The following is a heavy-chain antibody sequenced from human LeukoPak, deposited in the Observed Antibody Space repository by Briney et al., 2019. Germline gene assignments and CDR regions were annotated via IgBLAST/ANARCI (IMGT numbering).Heavy chain of an antibody. V-gene: IGHV3-30-3*01. Sequence: GGSLRLSCAATGFTFSNYAIQWGRQAPGKGMERVVFISDYGISQHYSDSVHVRFTISTDNSKNTLNLQMNSLVAEDTAVYYCVKDRTGTYTLDYWGQGTLVTVSS. CDR2: ISDYGISQ. J-gene: IGHJ4*02. CDR1: GFTFSNYA. D-gene: IGHD3-10*01. CDR3: VKDRTGTYTLDY.